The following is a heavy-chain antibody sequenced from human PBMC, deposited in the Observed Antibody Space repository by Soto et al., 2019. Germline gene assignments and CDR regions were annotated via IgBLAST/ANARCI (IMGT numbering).Heavy chain of an antibody. CDR1: GGSISSSSYY. D-gene: IGHD2-15*01. J-gene: IGHJ3*02. CDR3: ARGGQRADRVVVAATLAAFDI. CDR2: IYYSGST. V-gene: IGHV4-39*01. Sequence: QLQLQESGPGLVKPSETLSLTCTVSGGSISSSSYYWGWIRQPPGKGLEWIGSIYYSGSTYYNPYLTSRVTISVVTSKNQVPLELSYVIAADKAVYYCARGGQRADRVVVAATLAAFDIWGQGTMVTVSS.